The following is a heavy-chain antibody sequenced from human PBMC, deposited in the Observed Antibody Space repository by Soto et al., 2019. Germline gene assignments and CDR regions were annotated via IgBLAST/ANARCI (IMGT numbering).Heavy chain of an antibody. D-gene: IGHD2-15*01. Sequence: QAQLVQSGAEVKKPGASVKVSCQAGGYTFADYGISWVRQAPGQGLEWMGWIGPYNGNTNYAQNLQDRVTMTTDTSTNTAYMELTSLRSDDTALYYCARCYCSAGSCYTCWHFDLWGRGTLLTVSS. J-gene: IGHJ2*01. CDR2: IGPYNGNT. CDR3: ARCYCSAGSCYTCWHFDL. V-gene: IGHV1-18*01. CDR1: GYTFADYG.